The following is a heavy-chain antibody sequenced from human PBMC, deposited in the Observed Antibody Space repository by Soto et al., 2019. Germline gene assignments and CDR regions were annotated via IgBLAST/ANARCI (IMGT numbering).Heavy chain of an antibody. CDR2: ISYDGSNK. D-gene: IGHD2-15*01. V-gene: IGHV3-30-3*01. CDR1: VFTFSSYA. CDR3: ARDSRYCSGASCYWSPFAPVDL. J-gene: IGHJ3*01. Sequence: QVQLVESGGGVVQPGRSLRLSCAASVFTFSSYAMHWVRQAPGKGLERVAVISYDGSNKYYADSVKGRFTISRENSKNTLYLQMNSLRAEDTAVYYCARDSRYCSGASCYWSPFAPVDLWGQGTMVTGSS.